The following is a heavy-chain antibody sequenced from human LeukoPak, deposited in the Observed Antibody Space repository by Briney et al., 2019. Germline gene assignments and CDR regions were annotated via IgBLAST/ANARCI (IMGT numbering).Heavy chain of an antibody. V-gene: IGHV3-53*04. CDR1: GFTVSSNY. D-gene: IGHD3-22*01. CDR3: ARVSSSGNSYYYYYGMDV. CDR2: IYSGGST. Sequence: GGSLRLSCAASGFTVSSNYMSWVRQAPGKGLEWVSVIYSGGSTYYADSVKGRFTISRHNSKNTLYLQMNSLRAEDTAVYCCARVSSSGNSYYYYYGMDVWGQGTTVTVSS. J-gene: IGHJ6*02.